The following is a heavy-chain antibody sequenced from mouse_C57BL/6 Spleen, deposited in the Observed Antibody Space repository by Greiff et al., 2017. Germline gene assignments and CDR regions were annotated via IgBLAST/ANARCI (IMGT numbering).Heavy chain of an antibody. CDR1: DSEVFPIAY. Sequence: VQLQQSGSELRSPGSSVKLSCKDFDSEVFPIAYMSWVRQKPGHGFEWIGGILPSIGRTIYGEKFEDKATLDADTLSNTAYLELNSLTSEDSAIYYCARGDYGSSYVDYFDYWGQGTTLTVSS. CDR2: ILPSIGRT. CDR3: ARGDYGSSYVDYFDY. J-gene: IGHJ2*01. V-gene: IGHV15-2*01. D-gene: IGHD1-1*01.